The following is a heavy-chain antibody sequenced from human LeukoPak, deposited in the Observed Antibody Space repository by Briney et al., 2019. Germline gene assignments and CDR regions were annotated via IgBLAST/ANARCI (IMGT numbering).Heavy chain of an antibody. CDR3: ARVVAATRFIDY. J-gene: IGHJ4*02. CDR2: ISSSSSYI. V-gene: IGHV3-21*01. CDR1: GFTFDDYG. D-gene: IGHD2-15*01. Sequence: GGSLRPSCAASGFTFDDYGMSWVRQAPGKGLEWVSSISSSSSYIYYADSVKGRFTISRDNAKNSLYLQMNSLRAEDTAVYYCARVVAATRFIDYWGQGTLVTVSS.